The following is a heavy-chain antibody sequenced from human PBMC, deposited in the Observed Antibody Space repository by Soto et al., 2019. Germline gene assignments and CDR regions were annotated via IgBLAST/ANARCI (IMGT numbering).Heavy chain of an antibody. CDR1: GGTFSSYI. D-gene: IGHD3-22*01. V-gene: IGHV1-69*02. J-gene: IGHJ4*02. CDR2: IIPILGIA. CDR3: ARGLHYDSISLDDY. Sequence: QVQLVQSGAEVKKPGSSVKVSCKASGGTFSSYIINWVRQAPGQGLEWMGRIIPILGIAKYAQKFQGRVTITADKSTSTAYMELSSLRSEDTAVYYWARGLHYDSISLDDYWGQGTLVTVSS.